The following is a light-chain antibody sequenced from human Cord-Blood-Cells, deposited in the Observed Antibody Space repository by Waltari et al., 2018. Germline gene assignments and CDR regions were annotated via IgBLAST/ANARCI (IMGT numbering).Light chain of an antibody. CDR1: NHAFGRFNP. V-gene: IGLV2-23*01. J-gene: IGLJ1*01. CDR2: EGS. CDR3: CSYAGSSTYV. Sequence: QSALTQPASVSGSPGQSINNPLTGNNHAFGRFNPVLWYQQHPGKAPKLMIYEGSKRPSGVSNRFSGSKSGNTASLTISGLQAEDEADYYCCSYAGSSTYVFGTGTKVTVL.